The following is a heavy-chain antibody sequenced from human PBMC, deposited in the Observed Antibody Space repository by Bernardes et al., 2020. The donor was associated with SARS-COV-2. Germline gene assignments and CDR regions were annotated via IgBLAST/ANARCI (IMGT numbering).Heavy chain of an antibody. D-gene: IGHD1-26*01. V-gene: IGHV4-61*09. J-gene: IGHJ3*02. CDR2: IYSSGRT. CDR3: ARGGALVKDGIDI. Sequence: TLSLTCSVSGGSISSGSYFWSWIRQPAGKGLEEIGHIYSSGRTNYNPSLRGRVSISVDASKNQLSLMLTSVTAADSGTYYCARGGALVKDGIDIWGQGTMVAVSS. CDR1: GGSISSGSYF.